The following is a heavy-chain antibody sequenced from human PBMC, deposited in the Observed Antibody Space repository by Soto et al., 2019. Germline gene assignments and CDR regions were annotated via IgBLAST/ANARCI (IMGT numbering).Heavy chain of an antibody. CDR1: GGSFSGYY. J-gene: IGHJ2*01. CDR3: ARESHDILTGPPWVWYFDL. Sequence: QVQLQQWGAGPLRPLETLSLTCGVSGGSFSGYYWAWIRQSPGKGLEWIGEINNRGPINYNPSLKSRVSISVDTSKNHYSLNLRSVTAAETAVYYCARESHDILTGPPWVWYFDLWGRGTLVTVSS. V-gene: IGHV4-34*01. D-gene: IGHD3-9*01. CDR2: INNRGPI.